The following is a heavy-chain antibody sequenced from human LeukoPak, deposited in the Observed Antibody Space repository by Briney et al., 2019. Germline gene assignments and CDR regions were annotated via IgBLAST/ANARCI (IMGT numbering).Heavy chain of an antibody. V-gene: IGHV1-18*04. CDR1: GYSFIDYY. J-gene: IGHJ5*02. CDR2: INSNSADT. D-gene: IGHD5-18*01. CDR3: ARGIQLWLRGWFDP. Sequence: ASVKVSCKTSGYSFIDYYIHWVRQAPGQGLEWMGWINSNSADTNYAQKLQGRVTMTTDTSTSTAYMELRSLRSDDTAVYYCARGIQLWLRGWFDPWGQGTLVTVSS.